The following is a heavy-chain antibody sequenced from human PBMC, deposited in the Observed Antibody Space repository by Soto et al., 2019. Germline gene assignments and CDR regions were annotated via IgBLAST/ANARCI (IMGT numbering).Heavy chain of an antibody. CDR2: ISGSGDSI. J-gene: IGHJ4*02. CDR1: GFTFSSYA. V-gene: IGHV3-23*01. CDR3: ASAAPLSTVSY. Sequence: GGSLRLSCAASGFTFSSYAMSWVRQAPGKGLEWVSAISGSGDSIYYADSVKGRFTISRDNSKNTLYLQMNSLRAEDTAVYYCASAAPLSTVSYWGQGTLVTVSS. D-gene: IGHD4-17*01.